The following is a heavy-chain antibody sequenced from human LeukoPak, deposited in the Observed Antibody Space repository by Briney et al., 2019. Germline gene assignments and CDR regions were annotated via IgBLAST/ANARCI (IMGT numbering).Heavy chain of an antibody. Sequence: SETLSLTCAVYGGSFSGYYWSWIRQPPGKGLEWVGEINHSGSTNYNPSLKSRVTISVDTSKNQFSQKLSSVTAADTAVYYCARGRRGYFDWFYYYYGMDVWGQGTTVTVSS. D-gene: IGHD3-9*01. CDR2: INHSGST. CDR1: GGSFSGYY. J-gene: IGHJ6*02. CDR3: ARGRRGYFDWFYYYYGMDV. V-gene: IGHV4-34*01.